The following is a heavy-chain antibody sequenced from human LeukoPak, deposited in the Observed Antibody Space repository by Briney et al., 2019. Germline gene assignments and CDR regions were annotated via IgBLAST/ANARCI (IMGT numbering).Heavy chain of an antibody. D-gene: IGHD5-18*01. V-gene: IGHV1-2*02. J-gene: IGHJ4*02. CDR2: INPNSGGT. CDR3: ARDSTEGRGYSYGSF. Sequence: ASVKVSCKASGYTSTGYYMHWVRQAPGQGLEWMGWINPNSGGTNYAQKFQGRVTMTRDTSISTAYMELSRLRSDDTAVYYCARDSTEGRGYSYGSFWGQGTLVTVSS. CDR1: GYTSTGYY.